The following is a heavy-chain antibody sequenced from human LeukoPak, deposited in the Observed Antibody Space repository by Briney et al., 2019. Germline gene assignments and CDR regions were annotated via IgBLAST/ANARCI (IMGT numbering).Heavy chain of an antibody. D-gene: IGHD3-10*01. CDR3: ARDRXGILSG. CDR2: VYYSGST. V-gene: IGHV4-31*03. CDR1: GGSISSGGYY. Sequence: SQTLSLTCTVSGGSISSGGYYWSWIRQHPGKGLEWIGYVYYSGSTYYNPSLKSRVTISVDTSKNQFSLKLSSVTASDTAVYYCARDRXGILSGWGQGTLVTVSS. J-gene: IGHJ4*02.